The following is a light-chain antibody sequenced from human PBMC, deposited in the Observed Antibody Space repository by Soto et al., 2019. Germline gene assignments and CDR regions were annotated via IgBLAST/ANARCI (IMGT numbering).Light chain of an antibody. CDR3: QQYGRSPT. V-gene: IGKV3-20*01. CDR1: QSVGSRS. J-gene: IGKJ1*01. Sequence: EIVSTQSPGTLSLSPGERATLSCRASQSVGSRSLAWYQQKPGQAPRVLLYGTSERATGIPDRFSGSGSGTEFTLTISRLEPEDFAVYFCQQYGRSPTFGQGTKVDIK. CDR2: GTS.